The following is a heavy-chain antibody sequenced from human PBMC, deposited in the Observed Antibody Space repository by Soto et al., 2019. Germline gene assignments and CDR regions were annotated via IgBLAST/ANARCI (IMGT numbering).Heavy chain of an antibody. CDR2: ISYDGSNK. CDR3: AKAGLYSSSWYGSIDY. V-gene: IGHV3-30*18. D-gene: IGHD6-13*01. Sequence: QVQLVESGGGVVQPGRSLRLSCAASGFTFSSYGMHWVRQAPGKGLEWVAVISYDGSNKYYADSVKGRFTISRDNSKNTLYLQMNSLRAEDTAVYYCAKAGLYSSSWYGSIDYWGRGTLVTVSS. CDR1: GFTFSSYG. J-gene: IGHJ4*02.